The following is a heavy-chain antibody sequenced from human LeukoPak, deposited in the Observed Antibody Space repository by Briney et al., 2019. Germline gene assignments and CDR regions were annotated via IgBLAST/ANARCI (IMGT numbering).Heavy chain of an antibody. Sequence: PSETLSLTCTVSGGSFSSYYWSWIRQPPGKGLEWIGYIYYSGSTNYNPSLKSRLTISVDTSKNQFSLKLSSATAADTAVYYCPRDTYYYDSSGYSPFYYYYCMDVWGQGTTVTVS. V-gene: IGHV4-59*01. J-gene: IGHJ6*02. CDR2: IYYSGST. CDR3: PRDTYYYDSSGYSPFYYYYCMDV. D-gene: IGHD3-22*01. CDR1: GGSFSSYY.